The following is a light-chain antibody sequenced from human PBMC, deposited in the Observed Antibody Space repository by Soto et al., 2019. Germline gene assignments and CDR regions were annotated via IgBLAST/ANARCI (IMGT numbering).Light chain of an antibody. CDR1: QTISSW. CDR3: QQYNSYPIT. CDR2: KAS. Sequence: DIQMTQSPSTLSGSVGDRVTITCRASQTISSWLAWYQQKPGKAPKLLIYKASTLKSGVPSRISGSGSGTEFTLTISSLQPDDFATYYCQQYNSYPITFGQGTRLEI. J-gene: IGKJ5*01. V-gene: IGKV1-5*03.